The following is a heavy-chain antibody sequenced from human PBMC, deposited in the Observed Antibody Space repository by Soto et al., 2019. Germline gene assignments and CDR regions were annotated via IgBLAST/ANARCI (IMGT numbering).Heavy chain of an antibody. CDR3: ASGRYGDY. CDR2: ISAHNGNT. CDR1: GYGFTTYG. Sequence: QVHLVQSGAEVKKPGASVKVSCKGSGYGFTTYGITWVRQAPGQGLEWMAWISAHNGNTNYAQKLQGRVTVTRDTSTGTAHMGLRSLRSYVTAVYYCASGRYGDYWGQGALVTVSS. V-gene: IGHV1-18*01. D-gene: IGHD1-26*01. J-gene: IGHJ4*02.